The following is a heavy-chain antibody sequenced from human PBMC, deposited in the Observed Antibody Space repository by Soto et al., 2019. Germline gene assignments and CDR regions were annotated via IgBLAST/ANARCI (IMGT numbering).Heavy chain of an antibody. CDR2: IHDRGST. V-gene: IGHV4-34*01. D-gene: IGHD3-9*01. CDR1: GGSFSGYY. J-gene: IGHJ2*01. Sequence: QVQLQQWGAGPLRPLETLSLTCGVSGGSFSGYYWAWIRQSPGQGLEWIGEIHDRGSTNYKPSLKSRVSISVDTSKNHYSLNLRSVTAADTAVYYCARESHDILTGPPWVWYFDLWGRGTLVTVSS. CDR3: ARESHDILTGPPWVWYFDL.